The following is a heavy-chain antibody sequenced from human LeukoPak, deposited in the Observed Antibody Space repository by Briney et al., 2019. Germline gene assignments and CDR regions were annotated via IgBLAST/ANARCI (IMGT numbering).Heavy chain of an antibody. V-gene: IGHV4-61*08. CDR2: HNQNP. J-gene: IGHJ4*02. Sequence: PSETLSLTCTVSGASVSSGDYHWSWVRQAPGKGLEWIGHNQNPSYNPSPKSRVVISIHTSRNQFSLTLNTVTAADTATYFCVTYFVNGGGRGHWGPGALVTVSS. CDR3: VTYFVNGGGRGH. CDR1: GASVSSGDYH. D-gene: IGHD3-9*01.